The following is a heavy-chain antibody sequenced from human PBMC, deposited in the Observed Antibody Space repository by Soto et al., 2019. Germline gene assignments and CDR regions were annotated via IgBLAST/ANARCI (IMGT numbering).Heavy chain of an antibody. Sequence: SETLSLTCAVYGGSFSGYYWSWIRQPPGKGLEWIGEINHSGSTNYNPSLKSRVTISVDTSKNQFSLKLSPVTAADTAVYYCARGGRTLASPVGYLGQGTLVTVSS. V-gene: IGHV4-34*01. D-gene: IGHD1-26*01. CDR3: ARGGRTLASPVGY. J-gene: IGHJ4*02. CDR1: GGSFSGYY. CDR2: INHSGST.